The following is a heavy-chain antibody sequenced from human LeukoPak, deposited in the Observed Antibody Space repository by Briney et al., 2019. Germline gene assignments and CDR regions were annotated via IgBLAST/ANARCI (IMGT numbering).Heavy chain of an antibody. CDR1: GGTFSSYA. CDR2: IIPIFGIA. J-gene: IGHJ5*02. CDR3: ARDSSGWYLWLDP. V-gene: IGHV1-69*04. D-gene: IGHD6-19*01. Sequence: PTASVKVSCKASGGTFSSYAISWVRQAPGQGLEWMGRIIPIFGIANYAQKFQGRVTITADKSTSTAYMELSSLRSEDTAVYYCARDSSGWYLWLDPWGQGTLVTVSS.